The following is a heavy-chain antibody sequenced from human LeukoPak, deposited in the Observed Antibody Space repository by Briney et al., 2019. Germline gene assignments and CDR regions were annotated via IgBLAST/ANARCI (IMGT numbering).Heavy chain of an antibody. CDR2: TSAYNGNT. Sequence: GASVKVSCKASGYTFTSYGISWVRQAPGQGLEWMGWTSAYNGNTNYAQKLQGRVTMTTDTSTSTAYMELRSLRSDDTAVYYCARDCSGGSCYPGYHGMDVWGQGTTVTVSS. V-gene: IGHV1-18*01. D-gene: IGHD2-15*01. CDR1: GYTFTSYG. J-gene: IGHJ6*02. CDR3: ARDCSGGSCYPGYHGMDV.